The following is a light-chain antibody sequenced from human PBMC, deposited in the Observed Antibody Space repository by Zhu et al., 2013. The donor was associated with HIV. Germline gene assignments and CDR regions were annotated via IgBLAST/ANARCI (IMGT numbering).Light chain of an antibody. Sequence: DIQMTQSPSSLSASVGDRVTITCRASQSISSYLNWYQQKPGKAPKVLIYAASSLQSGVPSRFSGSTSGTDFTLTISSLQPEDFATYYCQQRYSAPDTFGQGTRLEIK. CDR2: AAS. CDR3: QQRYSAPDT. CDR1: QSISSY. V-gene: IGKV1-39*01. J-gene: IGKJ5*01.